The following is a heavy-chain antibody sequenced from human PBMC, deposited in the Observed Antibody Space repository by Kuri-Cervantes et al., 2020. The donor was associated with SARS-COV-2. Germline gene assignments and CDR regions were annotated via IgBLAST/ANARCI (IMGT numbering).Heavy chain of an antibody. D-gene: IGHD1-7*01. V-gene: IGHV3-11*06. Sequence: GGSLRLSCAASGFTFSDYYMSWIRQAPGKGLEWVSSISSSSSYIYYADSGKGRFTTSRDNAKNSLYLQMNSLRAEDTAVYYCARDPKLGLPPAWGQGTLVTAPQ. CDR2: ISSSSSYI. J-gene: IGHJ5*02. CDR3: ARDPKLGLPPA. CDR1: GFTFSDYY.